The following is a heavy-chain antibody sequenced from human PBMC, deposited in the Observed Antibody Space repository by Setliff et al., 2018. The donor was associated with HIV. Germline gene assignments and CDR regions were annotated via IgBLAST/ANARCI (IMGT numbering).Heavy chain of an antibody. J-gene: IGHJ4*02. Sequence: ASVKVSCKSSGYTFTAYYLHWVRQAPGQGLEWMGWINPNSGDTAYAQKFQGRVTMTRVKSISTAYIELTRLTSDDTAVYYCARVTVSGRGLPFWGQGTLVTVSS. CDR1: GYTFTAYY. D-gene: IGHD4-4*01. V-gene: IGHV1-2*02. CDR2: INPNSGDT. CDR3: ARVTVSGRGLPF.